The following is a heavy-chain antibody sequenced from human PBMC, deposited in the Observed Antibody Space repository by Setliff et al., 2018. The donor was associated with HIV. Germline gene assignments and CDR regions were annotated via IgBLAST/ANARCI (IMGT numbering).Heavy chain of an antibody. CDR3: YRRIDNSGSFPDKNWFDT. V-gene: IGHV4-4*09. CDR2: IFSSGST. J-gene: IGHJ5*02. Sequence: PSETLSLTCTVSGGSISSYCWNWIRQSPGRGLEWIGFIFSSGSTKYNPSPQSRVNMSIDTSKNQFSLKLTSVTATDTAVYYCYRRIDNSGSFPDKNWFDTWGQGSLVTVSS. CDR1: GGSISSYC. D-gene: IGHD3-10*01.